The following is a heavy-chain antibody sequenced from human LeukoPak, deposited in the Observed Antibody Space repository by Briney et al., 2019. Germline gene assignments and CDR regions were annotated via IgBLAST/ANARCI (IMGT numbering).Heavy chain of an antibody. V-gene: IGHV3-15*01. Sequence: GGSLRLSCVASGFTFSDAWMSWVRQAPGKGLEWVGRIKSKIEGGTIDYGAPVKGRFTISRDDSRNTLYLQMNSLKTEDTAVYYCTTRRRDGWWGKGTPVTVS. J-gene: IGHJ4*02. CDR3: TTRRRDGW. CDR1: GFTFSDAW. D-gene: IGHD2-15*01. CDR2: IKSKIEGGTI.